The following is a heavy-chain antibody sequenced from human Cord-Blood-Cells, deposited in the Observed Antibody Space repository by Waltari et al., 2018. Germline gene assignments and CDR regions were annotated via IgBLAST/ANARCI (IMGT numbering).Heavy chain of an antibody. CDR3: ARGRYSYGYYYGMDV. CDR1: GFTFSSYD. J-gene: IGHJ6*02. Sequence: EVQLVESGGGLVQPGGSLRLSCAASGFTFSSYDMHWVRQATGKGLEWVSAIGTAGDTYYPGSVKGRFTISRESAKNSLYLQMNSLRAGDTAVYYCARGRYSYGYYYGMDVWGQGTTVTVSS. CDR2: IGTAGDT. V-gene: IGHV3-13*01. D-gene: IGHD5-18*01.